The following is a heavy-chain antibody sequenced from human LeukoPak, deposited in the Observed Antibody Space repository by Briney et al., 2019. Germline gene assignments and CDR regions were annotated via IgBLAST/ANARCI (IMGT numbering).Heavy chain of an antibody. CDR1: GFXFSSYA. V-gene: IGHV3-23*01. CDR2: ISGSGDST. CDR3: AKVRASSGWYGGFDY. D-gene: IGHD6-19*01. Sequence: GGSLRLSCVASGFXFSSYAISWVRQAPGKGLEWLSGISGSGDSTYYGDSVKGRFAISRDHSKNTLYLQMNSLRAEDTAVYYCAKVRASSGWYGGFDYWGQGTLVTVSS. J-gene: IGHJ4*02.